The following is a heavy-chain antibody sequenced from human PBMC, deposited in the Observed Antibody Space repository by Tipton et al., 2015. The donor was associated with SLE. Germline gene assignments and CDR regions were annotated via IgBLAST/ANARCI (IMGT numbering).Heavy chain of an antibody. CDR1: GGSFSGYY. J-gene: IGHJ6*03. V-gene: IGHV4-34*01. CDR2: INHSGST. Sequence: TLSLTCAVYGGSFSGYYWSWIRQPSGKGLEWIGEINHSGSTNYNPSLKSRVTISVDTSKNQFSLKLSSVTAADTAVYYCARGQCTSCYYYYMDVWGKGTTVTVSS. CDR3: ARGQCTSCYYYYMDV. D-gene: IGHD2-2*01.